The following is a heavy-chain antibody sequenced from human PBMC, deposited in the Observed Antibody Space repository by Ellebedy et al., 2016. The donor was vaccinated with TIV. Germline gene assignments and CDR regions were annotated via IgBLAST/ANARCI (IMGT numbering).Heavy chain of an antibody. CDR2: IYYSGST. J-gene: IGHJ4*02. CDR3: ARVGPSYGGGDCYSYFDY. CDR1: GGSISSYY. D-gene: IGHD2-21*02. V-gene: IGHV4-59*12. Sequence: SETLSLTXTVSGGSISSYYWSWIRQPPGKGLEWIGYIYYSGSTNYNPSLKSRVTISVDTSKNQFSLKLSSVTAADTAVYYCARVGPSYGGGDCYSYFDYWGQGTLVTVSS.